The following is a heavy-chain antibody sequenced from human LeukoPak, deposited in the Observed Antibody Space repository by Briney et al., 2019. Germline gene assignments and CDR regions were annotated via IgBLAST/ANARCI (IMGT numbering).Heavy chain of an antibody. Sequence: SETLSLTCTVSGGSISGYYWSWIRQPPGKGLEWIGYIYYSGSTNYNPSLKSRVTISVDTSKNQFSLKLSSVTAADTAVYYCARIAAASAPAFDIWGQGTMVTVSS. CDR3: ARIAAASAPAFDI. J-gene: IGHJ3*02. CDR2: IYYSGST. D-gene: IGHD6-13*01. V-gene: IGHV4-59*01. CDR1: GGSISGYY.